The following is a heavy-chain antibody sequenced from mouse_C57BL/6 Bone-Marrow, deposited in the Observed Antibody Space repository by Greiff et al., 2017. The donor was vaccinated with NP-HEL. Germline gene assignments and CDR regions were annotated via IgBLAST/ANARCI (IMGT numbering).Heavy chain of an antibody. Sequence: QVQLQQPGAELVKPGASVKLSCTASGYTFTSYWMHWVKQRPGQGLEWIGMIHPNSGSTNYNEKFKSKATLTVDKSSSTDYMQLSSLTSEDAAVYYCARNDYDGGFDYWGQGTTLTVSS. V-gene: IGHV1-64*01. J-gene: IGHJ2*01. D-gene: IGHD2-4*01. CDR1: GYTFTSYW. CDR3: ARNDYDGGFDY. CDR2: IHPNSGST.